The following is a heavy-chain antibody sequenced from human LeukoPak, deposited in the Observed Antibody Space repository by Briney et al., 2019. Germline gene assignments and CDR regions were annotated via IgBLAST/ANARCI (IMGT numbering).Heavy chain of an antibody. CDR3: ARGAEVVAAKRAGLDQFDY. CDR1: GGSISSGGYY. J-gene: IGHJ4*02. D-gene: IGHD2-15*01. Sequence: SQTLSLTCTVSGGSISSGGYYWSWIRQPPGKGLEWIGYIYHSGSTYYNPSLKSRVTISVDRSKNQFSLKLSSVTAADTAVYYCARGAEVVAAKRAGLDQFDYWGQGTLVTVSS. V-gene: IGHV4-30-2*01. CDR2: IYHSGST.